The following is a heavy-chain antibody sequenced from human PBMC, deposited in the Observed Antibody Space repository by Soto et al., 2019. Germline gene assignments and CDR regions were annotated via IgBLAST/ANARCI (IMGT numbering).Heavy chain of an antibody. CDR3: ARDPAPYCSGGSCYFDY. Sequence: ASVKVSCKASGGTFSSYAISWVRQAPGQGLEWMGGIIPIFGTANYAQKFQGRVTITADESTSTAYMELSSLRSEDTAVYYCARDPAPYCSGGSCYFDYWGQGTLVTVSS. CDR2: IIPIFGTA. D-gene: IGHD2-15*01. CDR1: GGTFSSYA. V-gene: IGHV1-69*13. J-gene: IGHJ4*02.